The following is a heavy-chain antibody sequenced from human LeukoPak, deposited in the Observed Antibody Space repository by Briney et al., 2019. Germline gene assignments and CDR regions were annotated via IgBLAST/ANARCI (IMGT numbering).Heavy chain of an antibody. D-gene: IGHD5-12*01. Sequence: TEKVFCSASVGVFSTYALNGEPHAPGPGLQVLSRLLLTLGIPNDAPKFQGRATITADKSTSSLYIELTSLTSEDTAVYYCARNGGYTGNDFPRPAFFDSWGQGSLVIVSS. CDR1: VGVFSTYA. CDR2: LLLTLGIP. CDR3: ARNGGYTGNDFPRPAFFDS. V-gene: IGHV1-69*04. J-gene: IGHJ4*02.